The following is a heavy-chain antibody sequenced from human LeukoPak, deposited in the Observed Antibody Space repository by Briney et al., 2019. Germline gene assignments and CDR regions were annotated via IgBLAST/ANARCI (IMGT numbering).Heavy chain of an antibody. D-gene: IGHD6-6*01. CDR2: INTNTGNP. J-gene: IGHJ3*02. CDR1: GYTFTSYA. V-gene: IGHV7-4-1*02. Sequence: ASVKVSCKASGYTFTSYAMNWVRQAPGQGLEWKGWINTNTGNPTYAQGFTGRFVFSLDTSVSTAYLQISSLKAEDTAVYYCARAPWQLLQDAFDIWGQGTMVTVSS. CDR3: ARAPWQLLQDAFDI.